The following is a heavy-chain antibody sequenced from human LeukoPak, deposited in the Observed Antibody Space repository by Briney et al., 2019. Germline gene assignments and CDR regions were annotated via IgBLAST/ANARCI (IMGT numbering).Heavy chain of an antibody. Sequence: SETLSLTCTVSGGSISNYYWSWIRQSPGKGREWIGYIYYSGTTNSNPSLKSRVTISVDTSKNQFSLQLRSVTAADTAVYYCAREDPQTTVPEGMDVWGQGTTVIVSS. CDR2: IYYSGTT. J-gene: IGHJ6*02. CDR1: GGSISNYY. V-gene: IGHV4-59*01. D-gene: IGHD4-17*01. CDR3: AREDPQTTVPEGMDV.